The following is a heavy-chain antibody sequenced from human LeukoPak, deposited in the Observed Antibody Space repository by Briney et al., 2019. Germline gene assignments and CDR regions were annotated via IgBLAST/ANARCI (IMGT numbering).Heavy chain of an antibody. J-gene: IGHJ6*03. Sequence: SQTLSLTCTVSGGSISSGSYYWSWIRQPAGKGLEWIGRIYTSGSTNYNPSLKSRVTISVDTSKNQFSLKLSSVTAADTAVYYCARGGGMGHYYYYMDVWGKGTTVTISS. CDR3: ARGGGMGHYYYYMDV. V-gene: IGHV4-61*02. D-gene: IGHD5-24*01. CDR1: GGSISSGSYY. CDR2: IYTSGST.